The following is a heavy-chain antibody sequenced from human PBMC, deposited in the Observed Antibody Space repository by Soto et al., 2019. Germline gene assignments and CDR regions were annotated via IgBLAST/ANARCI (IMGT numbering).Heavy chain of an antibody. CDR2: ISGRGSNT. D-gene: IGHD1-26*01. J-gene: IGHJ4*02. V-gene: IGHV3-23*01. CDR1: VFTFSSYA. Sequence: GGALRVSCSVTVFTFSSYAMNWVRQAPGKGLDWVSAISGRGSNTYSADSVKGRFTISRDNSKDTLYLEMNSLRAEDTAIYYWARWDNGFEYWGQGTLVTVSA. CDR3: ARWDNGFEY.